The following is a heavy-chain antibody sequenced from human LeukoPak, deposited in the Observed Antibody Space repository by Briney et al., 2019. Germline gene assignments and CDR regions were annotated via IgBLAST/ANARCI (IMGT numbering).Heavy chain of an antibody. CDR1: GFAFSLYP. CDR3: ARDHQWGFDI. V-gene: IGHV3-69-1*01. CDR2: IRESGDT. D-gene: IGHD1-26*01. Sequence: GALRLSRVASGFAFSLYPMNWVRPAPGKGLEWISQIRESGDTFYEDSVKGRSTISRDNAKNSLFLQMNSLRVEDTAVYYCARDHQWGFDIWGQGILVTVSS. J-gene: IGHJ1*01.